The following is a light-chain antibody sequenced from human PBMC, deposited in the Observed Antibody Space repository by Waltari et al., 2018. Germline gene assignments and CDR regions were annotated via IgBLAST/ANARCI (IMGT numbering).Light chain of an antibody. V-gene: IGLV1-47*01. CDR1: SSNIGSNY. J-gene: IGLJ3*02. CDR2: RNT. Sequence: QSVLTQPPSASGTPGQRVTISCSGSSSNIGSNYVYWYQQLPGTAPELLIYRNTQRRSGVPDPFSCFKSGTSASLAISGLRSEDEADYYCAAWDDSLSGPCVFGGGTKLTVL. CDR3: AAWDDSLSGPCV.